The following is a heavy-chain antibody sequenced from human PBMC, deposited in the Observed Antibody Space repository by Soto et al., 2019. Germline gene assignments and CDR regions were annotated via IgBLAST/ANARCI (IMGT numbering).Heavy chain of an antibody. Sequence: QVPLVESGGGVVQPGRSLRLSCAASGFTFRNYNIHWVRQAPGKGLEWVAVISNDGNNQHYADSVKGRFIISRDNSKNTLDLQMNSLSSEDTAIYYCARDRSRSWSLDYWGQGSLVTVSS. J-gene: IGHJ4*02. D-gene: IGHD6-13*01. CDR1: GFTFRNYN. V-gene: IGHV3-30*04. CDR3: ARDRSRSWSLDY. CDR2: ISNDGNNQ.